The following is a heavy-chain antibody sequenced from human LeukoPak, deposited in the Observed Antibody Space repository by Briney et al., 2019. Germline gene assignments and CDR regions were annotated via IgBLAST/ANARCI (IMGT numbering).Heavy chain of an antibody. Sequence: GGSLRLSCAASGFIFSSYWMTWVRQAPGKGLEWVANMKYDGSEEYYVDSVKGRFTISRDNAKNSLYLQMNSLRAEDTAVYYCARDIEAAGLFLDYWGQGTLVTVSS. J-gene: IGHJ4*02. CDR3: ARDIEAAGLFLDY. CDR1: GFIFSSYW. D-gene: IGHD6-13*01. V-gene: IGHV3-7*01. CDR2: MKYDGSEE.